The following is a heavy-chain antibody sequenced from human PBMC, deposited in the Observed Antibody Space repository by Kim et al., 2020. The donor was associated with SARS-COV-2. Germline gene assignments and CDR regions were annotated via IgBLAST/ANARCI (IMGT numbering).Heavy chain of an antibody. CDR1: GGSFSGYY. J-gene: IGHJ3*02. CDR3: ARGVGKSSSWYII. Sequence: SETLSLTCAVYGGSFSGYYWSWIRQPPGKGLEWIGEINHSGSTNYNPSLKSRVTISVDTSKNQFSLKLSSVTAADTAVYYCARGVGKSSSWYIIWGQGTMVTVSS. D-gene: IGHD6-13*01. V-gene: IGHV4-34*01. CDR2: INHSGST.